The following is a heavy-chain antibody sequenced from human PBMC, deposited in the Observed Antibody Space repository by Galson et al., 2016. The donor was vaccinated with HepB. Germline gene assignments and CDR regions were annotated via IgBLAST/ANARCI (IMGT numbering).Heavy chain of an antibody. CDR3: ARSGLDYYYYGMDV. CDR1: GYTFISYY. Sequence: SVKVSCKASGYTFISYYIHWVRQAPGQGLEWMAIIHPSGGSTTYAQKFQGRITMTRDTSTSTVYMELSSLRSEDTAVYYCARSGLDYYYYGMDVWGQGSLVTVSS. CDR2: IHPSGGST. J-gene: IGHJ6*02. V-gene: IGHV1-46*01.